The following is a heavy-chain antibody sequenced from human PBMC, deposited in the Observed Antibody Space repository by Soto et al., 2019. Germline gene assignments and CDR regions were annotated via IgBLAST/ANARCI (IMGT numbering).Heavy chain of an antibody. D-gene: IGHD1-20*01. V-gene: IGHV1-24*01. CDR3: ATDQRQPGNWNSDY. CDR2: FDPEDGET. Sequence: GASVKVSCKVSGYTLTELSMHWVRQAPGKGLEWMGGFDPEDGETIYAQKFQGRVTMTEDTSTDTAYMELSSLRSEDTAVYYCATDQRQPGNWNSDYWGQGTLVTVSS. J-gene: IGHJ4*02. CDR1: GYTLTELS.